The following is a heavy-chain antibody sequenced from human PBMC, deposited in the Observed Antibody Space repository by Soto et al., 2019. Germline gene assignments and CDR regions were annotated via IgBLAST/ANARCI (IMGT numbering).Heavy chain of an antibody. V-gene: IGHV4-31*03. CDR2: ISYSGST. J-gene: IGHJ4*02. Sequence: NPSETLSLTCTVSGGSISSRGYYWSWIRQHPGTGLEWIGYISYSGSTYYNPSLKSRVTISVDTSKNQFSLKLTSVTAADTAVYYCAGDPSLDWNYFDYWGQGTLVTVSS. D-gene: IGHD3-9*01. CDR3: AGDPSLDWNYFDY. CDR1: GGSISSRGYY.